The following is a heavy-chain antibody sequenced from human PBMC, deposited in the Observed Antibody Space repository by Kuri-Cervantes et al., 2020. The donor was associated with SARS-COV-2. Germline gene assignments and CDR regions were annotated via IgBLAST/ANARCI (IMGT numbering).Heavy chain of an antibody. D-gene: IGHD3-10*01. Sequence: ASVKVSCKASGYTFTGYYMHWVRQAPGQGLEWMGWINPNSGGTNYAQKFQGRVTMTRNTSISTAYMELSSLRSEDTAVYYCARVTMVQGVGIDYWGQGTLVTVSS. CDR2: INPNSGGT. V-gene: IGHV1-2*02. J-gene: IGHJ4*02. CDR1: GYTFTGYY. CDR3: ARVTMVQGVGIDY.